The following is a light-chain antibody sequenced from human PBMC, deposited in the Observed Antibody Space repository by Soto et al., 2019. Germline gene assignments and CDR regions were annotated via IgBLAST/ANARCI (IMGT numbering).Light chain of an antibody. CDR2: GAS. V-gene: IGKV3-20*01. J-gene: IGKJ4*01. CDR1: QAVSSIL. CDR3: QQHGTSPI. Sequence: EVVLTQSPGTLSLSPGERATLSCRASQAVSSILLAWYQQKPGQAPRLLIYGASSRATGIPDRFSGSGSGNDFTPPRRRLEAEDFAVYYCQQHGTSPIFGGGTKVEIK.